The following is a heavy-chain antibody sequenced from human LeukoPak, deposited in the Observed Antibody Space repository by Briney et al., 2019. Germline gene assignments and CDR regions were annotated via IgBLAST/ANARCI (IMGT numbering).Heavy chain of an antibody. CDR3: ATIGSAYGYGAFDI. Sequence: GGSLRLSCAASGFTLSSVEMNWVRPAPGKGLEWVSYISRSGSNIYHADSVKGRFTISRDNAKNSLYLQMNSVRAEDTAVYYCATIGSAYGYGAFDIWGEGTLVTVSS. CDR1: GFTLSSVE. D-gene: IGHD5-12*01. J-gene: IGHJ3*02. CDR2: ISRSGSNI. V-gene: IGHV3-48*03.